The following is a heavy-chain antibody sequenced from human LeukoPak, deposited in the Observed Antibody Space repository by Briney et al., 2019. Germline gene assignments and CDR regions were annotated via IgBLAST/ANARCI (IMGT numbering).Heavy chain of an antibody. J-gene: IGHJ4*02. V-gene: IGHV4-39*01. CDR2: IYYSWST. D-gene: IGHD3-22*01. CDR1: GGSISSSSYY. Sequence: SETLSLTCTVSGGSISSSSYYWGWIRQPPGKGLEWIGSIYYSWSTYYNPSLKSRVTISVDTSKNQFSLKLSSVTAADTAVYYCAITYYYDSSGYYRLDYFDYWGQGTLVTVSS. CDR3: AITYYYDSSGYYRLDYFDY.